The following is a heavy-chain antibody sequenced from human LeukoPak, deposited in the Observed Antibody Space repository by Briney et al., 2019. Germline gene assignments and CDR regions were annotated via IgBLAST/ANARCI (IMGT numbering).Heavy chain of an antibody. Sequence: GGSLRLSCTASGFTFGDYAMSWVRQAPGKGLEWVGFIRSKAYGGTTEYAASVKGRFTISRDDSKSIAYLQMNSLKTEDTAVYYCTYGDYIPRDFDYWGQGTLVTVSS. CDR1: GFTFGDYA. D-gene: IGHD4-17*01. V-gene: IGHV3-49*04. CDR3: TYGDYIPRDFDY. J-gene: IGHJ4*02. CDR2: IRSKAYGGTT.